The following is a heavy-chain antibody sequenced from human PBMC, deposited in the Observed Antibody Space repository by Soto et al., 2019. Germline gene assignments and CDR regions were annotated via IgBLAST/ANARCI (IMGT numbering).Heavy chain of an antibody. CDR1: GGSISSYY. J-gene: IGHJ4*02. D-gene: IGHD3-22*01. CDR2: IYYSGST. Sequence: SETLSLTCTVSGGSISSYYWSWIRQPPGKGLEWIGYIYYSGSTNYNPSLKSRVTISVDTSKNQFSLKLSSVTAADTAVYYCARYYDSGGYHLGQYYFDYWGQGTLVTVSS. V-gene: IGHV4-59*01. CDR3: ARYYDSGGYHLGQYYFDY.